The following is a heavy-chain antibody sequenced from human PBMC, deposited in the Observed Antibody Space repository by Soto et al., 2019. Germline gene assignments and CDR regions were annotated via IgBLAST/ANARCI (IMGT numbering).Heavy chain of an antibody. D-gene: IGHD5-12*01. J-gene: IGHJ5*02. Sequence: QAQLVQSAAEVKKPGSSVKVSCKASEDIFSNYAISWVRQAPGQGLDLMGGIIPIFGTSNFAQDFQGRVTISADKSTRTIYMEIRNLRTDDTAVYYCARDYSGHTPALNRFDPWGQGTLVTVSS. CDR1: EDIFSNYA. CDR2: IIPIFGTS. CDR3: ARDYSGHTPALNRFDP. V-gene: IGHV1-69*06.